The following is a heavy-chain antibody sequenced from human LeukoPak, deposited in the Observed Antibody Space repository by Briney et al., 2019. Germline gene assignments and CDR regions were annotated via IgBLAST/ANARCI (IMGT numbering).Heavy chain of an antibody. J-gene: IGHJ6*02. CDR3: ARGSHGWGDYVYYYYYGMDV. Sequence: GASVKVSCKASGYTFTGYYMHWVRQAPGQGLEWMGWINPNSGGTNYAQKFQGRVTMTRDTSISTAYMELSRLRSDDTAVYYCARGSHGWGDYVYYYYYGMDVWGQGTTVTVSS. V-gene: IGHV1-2*02. D-gene: IGHD4-17*01. CDR1: GYTFTGYY. CDR2: INPNSGGT.